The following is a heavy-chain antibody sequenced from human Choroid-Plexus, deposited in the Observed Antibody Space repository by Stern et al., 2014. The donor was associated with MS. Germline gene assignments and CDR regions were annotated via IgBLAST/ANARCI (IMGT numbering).Heavy chain of an antibody. CDR2: VSYDGSNK. V-gene: IGHV3-30*18. J-gene: IGHJ5*02. Sequence: MQLVESGGGVVQPGRPLRLSCVASGFTFGSCAMHWVRQAPGKGLGWVAGVSYDGSNKDYADSGKGRFTISRDNSQNTLYMQMSSLRPEDTAVYYCAKDRQYLTYFFDHWGQGSLVTVSS. CDR3: AKDRQYLTYFFDH. CDR1: GFTFGSCA. D-gene: IGHD2/OR15-2a*01.